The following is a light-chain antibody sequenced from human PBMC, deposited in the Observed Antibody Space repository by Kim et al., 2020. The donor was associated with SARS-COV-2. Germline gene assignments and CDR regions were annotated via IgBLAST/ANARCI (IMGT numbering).Light chain of an antibody. V-gene: IGKV1-27*01. CDR2: AAS. CDR1: PNISNY. J-gene: IGKJ1*01. CDR3: QKCDSAPWT. Sequence: AAEGDRVTIPCRASPNISNYLAWFQLKPGKAPKLLIYAASALQPGVPSRFSGSGSGTDFTLTVTSLQPEDVATYYCQKCDSAPWTFGQGTKVDIK.